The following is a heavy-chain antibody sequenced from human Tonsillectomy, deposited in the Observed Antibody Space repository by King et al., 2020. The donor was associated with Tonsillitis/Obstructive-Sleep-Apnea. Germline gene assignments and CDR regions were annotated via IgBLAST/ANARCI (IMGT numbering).Heavy chain of an antibody. CDR2: IGTVGDT. D-gene: IGHD2-15*01. CDR1: GFTFSSYD. CDR3: TRGAYSRGVNYYYYYMDV. Sequence: VQLVESGGGLVQPGGSLRLSCAASGFTFSSYDMHWVRQATGKGLEWVSAIGTVGDTYYPGSVKGRFIISRENAKNSLYLQMNSLSAGDTAVYYCTRGAYSRGVNYYYYYMDVWGKGTTVTVSS. V-gene: IGHV3-13*04. J-gene: IGHJ6*03.